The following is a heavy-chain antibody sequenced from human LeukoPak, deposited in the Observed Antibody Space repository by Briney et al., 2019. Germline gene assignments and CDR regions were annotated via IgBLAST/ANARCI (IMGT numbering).Heavy chain of an antibody. CDR2: ISSSSSTI. CDR3: ARKMVRWNYYYYMDV. J-gene: IGHJ6*03. D-gene: IGHD2-8*01. V-gene: IGHV3-48*01. Sequence: TGGSLRLSCAASGFTFSSYSMNWVRQAPGKGLEWVSYISSSSSTIYYADSVKGRFTISRDNAKNSLYLQMNSLRAEDTAVYYCARKMVRWNYYYYMDVWGKGTTVTVSS. CDR1: GFTFSSYS.